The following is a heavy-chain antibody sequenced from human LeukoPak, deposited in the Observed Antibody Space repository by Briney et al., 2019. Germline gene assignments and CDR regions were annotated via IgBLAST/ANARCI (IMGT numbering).Heavy chain of an antibody. D-gene: IGHD3-10*01. V-gene: IGHV7-4-1*02. CDR1: GYTFTSYA. J-gene: IGHJ3*02. Sequence: ASVKVSCKASGYTFTSYAMNWVRQAPGQGLEWMGWINTNTGNPTYAQGFTGRFVFSLDTSVSTAYLQISSLKAEDTAVYYCASPRGRLLGARPDLGAFDIWGQGTMVTVSS. CDR3: ASPRGRLLGARPDLGAFDI. CDR2: INTNTGNP.